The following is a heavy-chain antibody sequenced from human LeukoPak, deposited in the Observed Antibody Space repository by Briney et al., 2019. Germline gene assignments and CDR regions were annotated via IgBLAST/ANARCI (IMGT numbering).Heavy chain of an antibody. V-gene: IGHV6-1*01. CDR1: GDSVSSNSAA. Sequence: SQTLSLTCAISGDSVSSNSAAWNWIRQSPSRGLEWLGRTYYRSKWYNDYALSVKGRITINPDTSKNQFSLQLNSVTPEDTAVYYCAREWYNWNDLCWFDPWGQGTLVTVSS. CDR2: TYYRSKWYN. J-gene: IGHJ5*02. D-gene: IGHD1-20*01. CDR3: AREWYNWNDLCWFDP.